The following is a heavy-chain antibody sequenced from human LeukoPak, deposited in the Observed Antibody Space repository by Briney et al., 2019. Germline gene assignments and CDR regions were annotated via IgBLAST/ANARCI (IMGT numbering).Heavy chain of an antibody. Sequence: SETLSLTSAVYGGSLSGYYCSWIRQPPGKGLDWIGEINHSGSTNYNPSLKSRVTISVDTSKNQLSLKLSSMTAADTAVYYCARQWLVSPLFDYWGQGTLVTVSS. D-gene: IGHD6-19*01. CDR3: ARQWLVSPLFDY. CDR1: GGSLSGYY. CDR2: INHSGST. V-gene: IGHV4-34*01. J-gene: IGHJ4*02.